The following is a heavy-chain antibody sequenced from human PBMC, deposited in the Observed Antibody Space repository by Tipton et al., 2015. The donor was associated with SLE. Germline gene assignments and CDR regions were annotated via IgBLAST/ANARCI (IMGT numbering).Heavy chain of an antibody. Sequence: TLSLTCTVSGGSISSGDYYWSWIRQPPGKGLEWIGYLYYSGSTYYNPSLKSRVTISVDTSKNQFSLKLSSVTAADTAVYYCARGRGSGSYSDYWGQGTLVTVSS. J-gene: IGHJ4*02. CDR2: LYYSGST. V-gene: IGHV4-30-4*08. CDR3: ARGRGSGSYSDY. D-gene: IGHD3-10*01. CDR1: GGSISSGDYY.